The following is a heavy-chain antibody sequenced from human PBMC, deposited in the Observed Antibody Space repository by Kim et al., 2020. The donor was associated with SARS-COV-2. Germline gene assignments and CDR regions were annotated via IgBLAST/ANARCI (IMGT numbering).Heavy chain of an antibody. CDR2: INDDGRST. CDR3: ARELWSRYYGMDV. CDR1: GFTFSTYW. Sequence: GGSLRLSCAASGFTFSTYWMHWVRQAPGKGLEWVSRINDDGRSTSYADSVKGRFTISRDNAKNTLYLQMNSLRAEDTAVYYCARELWSRYYGMDVWGQGTTVTVSS. V-gene: IGHV3-74*01. D-gene: IGHD2-21*01. J-gene: IGHJ6*02.